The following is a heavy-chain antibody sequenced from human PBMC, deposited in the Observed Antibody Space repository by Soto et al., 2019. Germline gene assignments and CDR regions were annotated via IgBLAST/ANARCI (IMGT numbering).Heavy chain of an antibody. CDR2: ISYDGSNK. J-gene: IGHJ4*01. D-gene: IGHD2-21*02. V-gene: IGHV3-30-3*01. CDR1: GFTFSSYA. Sequence: PGGSLRLSCAASGFTFSSYAMHWVRQAPGKGLEWVAVISYDGSNKYYADSVKGRFTISRDNSKNTLYLQMNSLRAEDTAVYYCARGYLWVTATGYYIYYWSLRTLVPVSS. CDR3: ARGYLWVTATGYYIYY.